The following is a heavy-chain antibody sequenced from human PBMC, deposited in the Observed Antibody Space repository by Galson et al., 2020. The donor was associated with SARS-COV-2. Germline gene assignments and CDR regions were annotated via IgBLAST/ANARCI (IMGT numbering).Heavy chain of an antibody. V-gene: IGHV3-23*01. CDR3: AKDLGNITIFGVVLRNFDY. Sequence: GGSLRLSCAASGFTFSSYAMSWVRQAPGKGLEWVSTISGSGGSTFYADSVKGRFTISRDNSKNTLYLQMNSLRAEDTAVYYCAKDLGNITIFGVVLRNFDYWGQGTLVTVSS. CDR2: ISGSGGST. CDR1: GFTFSSYA. D-gene: IGHD3-3*01. J-gene: IGHJ4*02.